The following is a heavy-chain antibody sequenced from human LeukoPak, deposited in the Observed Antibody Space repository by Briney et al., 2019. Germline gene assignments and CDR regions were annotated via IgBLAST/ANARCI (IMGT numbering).Heavy chain of an antibody. V-gene: IGHV4-4*07. CDR2: IYTSGST. CDR1: GDSITGYY. J-gene: IGHJ6*03. D-gene: IGHD2-8*01. CDR3: VRVGSCNGDTCRDIDYYYFYYMDV. Sequence: SETLSLTCSVSGDSITGYYWSWIRQPAGKGLEWIGRIYTSGSTNYNPSLKSRVTISVDTSKNQFSLKLSSVTAADTAVYYCVRVGSCNGDTCRDIDYYYFYYMDVWGKGTTVTVS.